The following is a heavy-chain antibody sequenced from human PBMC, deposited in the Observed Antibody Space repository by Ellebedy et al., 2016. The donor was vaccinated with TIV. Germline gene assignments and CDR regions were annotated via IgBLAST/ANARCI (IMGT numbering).Heavy chain of an antibody. J-gene: IGHJ4*02. V-gene: IGHV1-18*01. CDR2: ISAYHGNT. CDR1: GYTFTSYD. CDR3: ARDKGDDYVWGSYIDY. Sequence: AASVKVSCKASGYTFTSYDSNWVRKAPGQGLEWMGWISAYHGNTNYAQKLQGTVTMTPDTSTSTAYMELRSLGSDNTAVYYCARDKGDDYVWGSYIDYWGQGTLVTVSS. D-gene: IGHD3-16*01.